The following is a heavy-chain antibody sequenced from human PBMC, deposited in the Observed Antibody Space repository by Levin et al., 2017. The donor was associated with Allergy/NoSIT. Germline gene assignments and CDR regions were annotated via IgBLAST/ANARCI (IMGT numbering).Heavy chain of an antibody. CDR3: ARGDRMVRGVIITFDVLSYYMDV. D-gene: IGHD3-10*01. CDR1: GGSFSGYY. J-gene: IGHJ6*03. Sequence: PSETLALTCAVYGGSFSGYYWSWIRQPPGKGLEWIGEINHSGSTNYNPSLKSRVTISVDTSKNQFSLKLSSVTAADTAVYYCARGDRMVRGVIITFDVLSYYMDVWGKGTTVTVSS. V-gene: IGHV4-34*01. CDR2: INHSGST.